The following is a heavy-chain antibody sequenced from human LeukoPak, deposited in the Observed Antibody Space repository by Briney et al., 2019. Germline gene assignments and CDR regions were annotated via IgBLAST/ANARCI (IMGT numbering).Heavy chain of an antibody. J-gene: IGHJ4*02. V-gene: IGHV3-64*02. CDR2: ITSSGTGT. CDR1: GFTLSSSA. CDR3: ARIRSGWYFDY. D-gene: IGHD6-19*01. Sequence: GGSLRLSCTASGFTLSSSAMYWVRQAPGKGLKFVSVITSSGTGTDYADSVKGRFTISRDNSKNTLYLQMGSLRADDMAIYYCARIRSGWYFDYWGQGTLVTVSS.